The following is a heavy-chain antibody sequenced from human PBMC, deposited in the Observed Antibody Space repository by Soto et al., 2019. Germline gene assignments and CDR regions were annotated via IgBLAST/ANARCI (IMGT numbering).Heavy chain of an antibody. CDR2: ISGRGGST. CDR3: AKRRRITIFGVVIPAHYYYYMDV. J-gene: IGHJ6*03. D-gene: IGHD3-3*01. Sequence: EVQLLESGGGLVQPGGSLRLSCADSGFTFSSYAMSWVRQAPGKGLEWVSAISGRGGSTYYADSVKGRFTISKDNSNNTVCLQMTSLRAQDTAVYYCAKRRRITIFGVVIPAHYYYYMDVWGKGTTVIVSS. V-gene: IGHV3-23*01. CDR1: GFTFSSYA.